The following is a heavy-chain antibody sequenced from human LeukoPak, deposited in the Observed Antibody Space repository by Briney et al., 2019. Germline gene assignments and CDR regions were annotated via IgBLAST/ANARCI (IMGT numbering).Heavy chain of an antibody. J-gene: IGHJ3*02. D-gene: IGHD3-22*01. V-gene: IGHV1-18*01. CDR2: IGDYNGNT. CDR3: ARAGVCDYSDSSGYHNAAFDI. Sequence: ASVKVSCKASGYTFTSYGISWVRQAPGQGLEWMGWIGDYNGNTNYTQKFQGRVTVTRDTSISTAYMALSRLRSDDTAVYYCARAGVCDYSDSSGYHNAAFDIWGQGTMVTVSS. CDR1: GYTFTSYG.